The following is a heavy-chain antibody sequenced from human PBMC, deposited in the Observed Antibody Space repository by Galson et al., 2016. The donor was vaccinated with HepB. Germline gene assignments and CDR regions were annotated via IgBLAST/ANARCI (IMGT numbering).Heavy chain of an antibody. CDR2: VFSSGAT. D-gene: IGHD3-10*02. CDR3: ARENPGEGDYVRTTYYFDX. Sequence: LSPTCSVSXGSINSXXYYWAXIRQPPGKXXXWIGSVFSSGATSYNPSLQSRVTLSVDPTKTQFSLKMNFCSAADTAVYFCARENPGEGDYVRTTYYFDXWGQGTLVTVSS. CDR1: XGSINSXXYY. V-gene: IGHV4-39*01. J-gene: IGHJ4*02.